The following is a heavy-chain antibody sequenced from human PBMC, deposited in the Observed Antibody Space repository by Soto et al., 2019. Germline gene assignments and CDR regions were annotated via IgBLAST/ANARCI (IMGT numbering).Heavy chain of an antibody. CDR3: AHSRPGVLTAYSGY. CDR1: GFSLTTSDVG. Sequence: QITLQESGPTLVNPTQTLTLTCTFSGFSLTTSDVGVGRIRQHPVEALEWLAFINWDDAQRYSPSLKSRLSITKDTAKNQVVLTMTNTDPVDTATYYCAHSRPGVLTAYSGYWGPRALVTGSS. J-gene: IGHJ4*02. CDR2: INWDDAQ. V-gene: IGHV2-5*02. D-gene: IGHD2-8*01.